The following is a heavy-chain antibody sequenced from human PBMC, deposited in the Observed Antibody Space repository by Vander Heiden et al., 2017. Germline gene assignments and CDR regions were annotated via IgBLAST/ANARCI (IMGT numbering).Heavy chain of an antibody. V-gene: IGHV3-53*01. CDR1: GFTVSSNY. CDR2: IYSGGST. J-gene: IGHJ2*01. CDR3: ARGWGKYCSSTSCFAHYWYFDL. Sequence: EVQLVESGGGLIQPGGSLRLSCAASGFTVSSNYLSWVRQAPGKGLGWVSVIYSGGSTYYADSVKGRFTISRDNSKNTLYLQMNSLRAEDTAVYYCARGWGKYCSSTSCFAHYWYFDLWGRGTLVTVSS. D-gene: IGHD2-2*01.